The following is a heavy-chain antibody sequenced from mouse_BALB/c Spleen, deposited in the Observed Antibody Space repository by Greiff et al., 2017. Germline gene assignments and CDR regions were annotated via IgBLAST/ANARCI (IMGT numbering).Heavy chain of an antibody. Sequence: EVQLVESGGGLVQPGGSLKLSCAASGFTFSSYTMSWVRQTPEKRLEWVAYISNGGGSTYYPDTVKGRFTISRDNAKNTLYLQMSSLKSEDTAMYYCARPITTATGWYFDVWGAGTTVTVSS. J-gene: IGHJ1*01. CDR1: GFTFSSYT. CDR3: ARPITTATGWYFDV. CDR2: ISNGGGST. V-gene: IGHV5-12-2*01. D-gene: IGHD1-2*01.